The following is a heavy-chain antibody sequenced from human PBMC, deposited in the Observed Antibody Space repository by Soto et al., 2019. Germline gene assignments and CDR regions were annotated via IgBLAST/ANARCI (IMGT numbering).Heavy chain of an antibody. Sequence: SETLSLTCAVYGGSFSGYYWTWIRQPPGTGLEWIGEINHSGSTNYNPSLKSRVTMSLDTSRNQLLLQLNSVTAADTAVYYCARESAGSGKNNWFDPWGQGTLVTVSS. CDR1: GGSFSGYY. V-gene: IGHV4-34*01. CDR3: ARESAGSGKNNWFDP. D-gene: IGHD3-10*01. CDR2: INHSGST. J-gene: IGHJ5*02.